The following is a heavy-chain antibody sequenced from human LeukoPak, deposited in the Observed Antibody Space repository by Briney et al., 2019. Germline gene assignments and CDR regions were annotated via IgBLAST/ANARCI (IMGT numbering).Heavy chain of an antibody. CDR3: ARRAGRMVRGVITGYYYYYYMDV. V-gene: IGHV1-46*01. CDR1: GYTFTSYY. CDR2: INPSGGST. Sequence: ASVKVSCKASGYTFTSYYMHWVRQAPGQGLEWMGIINPSGGSTSYAQKFQGRVTMTRDTSTSTVYMELSSLRSEDTAVYYCARRAGRMVRGVITGYYYYYYMDVWGKGTTVTVSS. J-gene: IGHJ6*03. D-gene: IGHD3-10*01.